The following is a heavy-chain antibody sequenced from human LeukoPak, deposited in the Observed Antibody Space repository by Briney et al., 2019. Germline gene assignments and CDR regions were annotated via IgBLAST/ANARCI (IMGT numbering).Heavy chain of an antibody. D-gene: IGHD3-10*01. Sequence: ASVKVSCKASGYTFTGYYMHWVRQAPCQGLEWMGWINPNSGGTNYAQKFQGRVTMSRDTSISTAYMELSRLRSDDTAVYYCARDLFLGYYYGSGSYPLRMDVWGHGTTVTVSS. J-gene: IGHJ6*02. CDR2: INPNSGGT. CDR1: GYTFTGYY. V-gene: IGHV1-2*02. CDR3: ARDLFLGYYYGSGSYPLRMDV.